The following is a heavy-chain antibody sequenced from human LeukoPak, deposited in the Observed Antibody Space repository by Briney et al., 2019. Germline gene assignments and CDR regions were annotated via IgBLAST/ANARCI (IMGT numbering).Heavy chain of an antibody. Sequence: SETLSLTCTVSGGSISSSSYYWGWIRQPPGKGLEWIGSIYYSGSTYYNPSLKSRVTISVDTSKNQFSLKLSSVTAADMAVYYCASYYNVVFDYWGQGTLVTVSS. CDR2: IYYSGST. D-gene: IGHD3-10*01. V-gene: IGHV4-39*01. J-gene: IGHJ4*02. CDR3: ASYYNVVFDY. CDR1: GGSISSSSYY.